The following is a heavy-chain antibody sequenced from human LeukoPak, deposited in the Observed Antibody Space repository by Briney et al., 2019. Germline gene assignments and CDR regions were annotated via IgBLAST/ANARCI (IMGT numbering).Heavy chain of an antibody. D-gene: IGHD2-2*01. V-gene: IGHV1-2*02. Sequence: ASVKVSCKASGYTFTGYFIHWVRQAPGQGLEWMGWINPNSGGTKDAQKFKDRVTMTRDTSLNTAYMELIRLRSDDTAVYYCARDRLGCFTTSCHVGVYYYYGMDVWGQGTTVTVSS. CDR2: INPNSGGT. CDR3: ARDRLGCFTTSCHVGVYYYYGMDV. CDR1: GYTFTGYF. J-gene: IGHJ6*02.